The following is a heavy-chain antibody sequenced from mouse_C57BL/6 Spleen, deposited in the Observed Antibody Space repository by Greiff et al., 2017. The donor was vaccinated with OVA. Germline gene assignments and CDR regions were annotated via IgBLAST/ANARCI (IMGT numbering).Heavy chain of an antibody. D-gene: IGHD1-1*01. Sequence: EVKLMESGPGLVKPSQSLSLTCSVTGYSITSCYYWNWIRQFPGNKLEWMGFISYDGSNNYNPSLKNRISITRDTSKNQFFLQLNSVTTEDTATYYCAREDYGSSYFDYWGQGTTLTVSS. V-gene: IGHV3-6*01. CDR3: AREDYGSSYFDY. CDR1: GYSITSCYY. CDR2: ISYDGSN. J-gene: IGHJ2*01.